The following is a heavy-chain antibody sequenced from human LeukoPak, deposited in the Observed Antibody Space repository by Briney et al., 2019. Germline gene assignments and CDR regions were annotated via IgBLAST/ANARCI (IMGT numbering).Heavy chain of an antibody. CDR2: IRQDGGEG. CDR1: GFVFSDYW. V-gene: IGHV3-7*01. CDR3: AKDLSLYDILTGPSEGMDV. Sequence: GGSLRLSCAASGFVFSDYWMTWVRQAPGKGLEWVANIRQDGGEGYYVDAVKGRFTISRDNSKNTLYLQMNSLRAEDTAVYYCAKDLSLYDILTGPSEGMDVWGQGTTVTVSS. J-gene: IGHJ6*02. D-gene: IGHD3-9*01.